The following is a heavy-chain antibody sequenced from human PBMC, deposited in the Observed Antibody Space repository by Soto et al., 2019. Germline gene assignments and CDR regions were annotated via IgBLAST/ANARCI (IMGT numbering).Heavy chain of an antibody. V-gene: IGHV1-69*01. D-gene: IGHD4-17*01. CDR3: ARVPFDYGGNSEVWVGAFDI. Sequence: QVQLVQSGAEVKKPGSSVKVSCKASGGTFSSYAISWVRQAPGQGLEWMGGIIPIFGTANYAQKFQGRVTITADESTSTAYMGLSSLRSEDTAVYYCARVPFDYGGNSEVWVGAFDIWGQGTMVTVSS. CDR2: IIPIFGTA. CDR1: GGTFSSYA. J-gene: IGHJ3*02.